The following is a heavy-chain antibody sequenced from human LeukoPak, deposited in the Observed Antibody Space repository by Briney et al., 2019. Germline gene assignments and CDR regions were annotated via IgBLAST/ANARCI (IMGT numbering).Heavy chain of an antibody. Sequence: SETLSLTCTVSGGSISSSNYFWGWIRHPPGKGLEWIGSISYSGSTYYNPSLKSRVAISVDTSKNQFSLKLSSVTAADTAVYYCARLGSSGYSPLGYWGQGTLVTVSS. CDR2: ISYSGST. CDR3: ARLGSSGYSPLGY. D-gene: IGHD3-22*01. V-gene: IGHV4-39*01. J-gene: IGHJ4*02. CDR1: GGSISSSNYF.